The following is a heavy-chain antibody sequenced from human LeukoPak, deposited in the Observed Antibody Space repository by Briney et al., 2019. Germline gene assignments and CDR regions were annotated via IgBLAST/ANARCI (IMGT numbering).Heavy chain of an antibody. CDR1: GFTFSSYW. V-gene: IGHV3-7*01. CDR3: ARCIAAAGTRWFDP. CDR2: IKQDGSEK. Sequence: GGSLRLSCAASGFTFSSYWMSWVRQAPGEGLEWVANIKQDGSEKYYVDSVKGRFTISRDNAKNSLYLQMNSLRAEDTAVYYCARCIAAAGTRWFDPWGQGTLVTVSS. J-gene: IGHJ5*02. D-gene: IGHD6-13*01.